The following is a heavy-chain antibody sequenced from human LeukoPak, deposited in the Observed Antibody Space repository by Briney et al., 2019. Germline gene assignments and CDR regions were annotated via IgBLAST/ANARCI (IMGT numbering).Heavy chain of an antibody. CDR2: INHSGST. V-gene: IGHV4-34*01. CDR1: GGSFSGYY. D-gene: IGHD3-22*01. CDR3: ARGRREYYYDSSGYYAYYYYYGMDV. Sequence: SETLSLTCAVYGGSFSGYYWSWIRQPPGKGLEWIGEINHSGSTNYNPSLKSRVTISVDTSKNQFSLKLSSVTAADTAVYYCARGRREYYYDSSGYYAYYYYYGMDVWGQGTTVTVSS. J-gene: IGHJ6*02.